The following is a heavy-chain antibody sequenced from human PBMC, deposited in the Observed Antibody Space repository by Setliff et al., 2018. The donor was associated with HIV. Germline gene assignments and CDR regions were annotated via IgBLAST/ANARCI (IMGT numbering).Heavy chain of an antibody. J-gene: IGHJ3*01. CDR3: ATGRHYYDSSDYPANPFDV. CDR2: IIPMYNIP. V-gene: IGHV1-69*13. CDR1: GGTLSNYV. D-gene: IGHD3-22*01. Sequence: SVKVSCKTSGGTLSNYVITWVRQAPGQGLEWMGMIIPMYNIPAYAQKFQGRVTFTADESTSTAYMELSSLSSEDTAVYFCATGRHYYDSSDYPANPFDVWGQGTMVTVSS.